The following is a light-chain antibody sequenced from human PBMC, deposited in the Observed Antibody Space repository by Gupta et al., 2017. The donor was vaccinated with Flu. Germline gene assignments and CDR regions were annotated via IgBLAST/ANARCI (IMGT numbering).Light chain of an antibody. CDR2: EGS. CDR3: CAYAGVHVV. CDR1: SNDGGSYVL. Sequence: SITNSCTGTSNDGGSYVLCYWHHQDPGKALILLIYEGSNRPSAVSNRFSGSESANTAALTSVEVQAEDEDDYYCCAYAGVHVVFGGGTKLTVL. V-gene: IGLV2-23*01. J-gene: IGLJ2*01.